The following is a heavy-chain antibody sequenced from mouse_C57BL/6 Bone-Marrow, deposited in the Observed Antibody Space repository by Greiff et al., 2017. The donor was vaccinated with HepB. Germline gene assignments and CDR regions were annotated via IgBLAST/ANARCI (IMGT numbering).Heavy chain of an antibody. D-gene: IGHD4-1*01. J-gene: IGHJ2*01. CDR1: GFTFSDYY. CDR3: ARLGSNYVDY. V-gene: IGHV5-12*01. CDR2: ISNGGGST. Sequence: EVQGVESGGGLVQPGGSLKLSCAASGFTFSDYYMYWVRQTPEKRLEWVAYISNGGGSTYYPDTVKGRFTISRDNAKNTLYLQMSRLKSEDTAMYYCARLGSNYVDYWGQGTTLTVSS.